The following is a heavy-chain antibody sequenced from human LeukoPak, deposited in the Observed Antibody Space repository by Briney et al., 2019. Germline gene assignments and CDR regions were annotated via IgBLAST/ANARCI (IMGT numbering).Heavy chain of an antibody. V-gene: IGHV7-4-1*02. CDR3: ARNNADGEGRISY. D-gene: IGHD3-10*01. Sequence: ASVKVSCKASGYSFIKYDMNWVRQAPGQGLEWMGWINTNTGNPTYAQGFTGRFVFSLDTSVSTAYLQISGLKAEDTAVYYCARNNADGEGRISYWGQGTLVTVSS. CDR1: GYSFIKYD. CDR2: INTNTGNP. J-gene: IGHJ4*02.